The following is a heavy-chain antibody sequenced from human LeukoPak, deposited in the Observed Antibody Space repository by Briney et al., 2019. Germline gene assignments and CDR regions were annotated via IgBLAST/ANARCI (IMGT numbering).Heavy chain of an antibody. CDR1: GFTFSSYS. V-gene: IGHV3-21*01. D-gene: IGHD6-13*01. CDR2: ISSSSSYI. Sequence: GGSLRLSCAASGFTFSSYSMIWVRQAPGKGLEWVSSISSSSSYIYYADSVKGRFTISRDNAKNSLYLQMNSLRAEDTAVYYCARTTMYSSSTEDYWGQGTLVTVSS. J-gene: IGHJ4*02. CDR3: ARTTMYSSSTEDY.